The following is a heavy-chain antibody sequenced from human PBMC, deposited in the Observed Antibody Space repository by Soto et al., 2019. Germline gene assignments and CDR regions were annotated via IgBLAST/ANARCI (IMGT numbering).Heavy chain of an antibody. D-gene: IGHD3-22*01. CDR1: GFTFSSYA. CDR2: ISGSGGST. J-gene: IGHJ3*02. Sequence: PGGSLRLSCAASGFTFSSYAMHWVRQAPGKGLEWVSAISGSGGSTYYADSVKGRFTISRDNSKNTLYLQMNSLRAEDTAVYYCAKDARITMIVVVIPGDAFDIWGQGTTVTVS. CDR3: AKDARITMIVVVIPGDAFDI. V-gene: IGHV3-23*01.